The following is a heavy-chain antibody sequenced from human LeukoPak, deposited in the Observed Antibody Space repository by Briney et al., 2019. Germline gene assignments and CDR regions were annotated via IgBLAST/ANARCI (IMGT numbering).Heavy chain of an antibody. CDR1: GGSISSRSYY. Sequence: SETLSLTCTVSGGSISSRSYYWGWIRQPPGKGLEWIGSIYYSGSTYYNPSLKSRVTISVDTSKNQFSLNLSSVTAADTAVYYCARLYYDSSGYYQICYFDYWGQGTLVTVSS. CDR3: ARLYYDSSGYYQICYFDY. CDR2: IYYSGST. D-gene: IGHD3-22*01. V-gene: IGHV4-39*01. J-gene: IGHJ4*02.